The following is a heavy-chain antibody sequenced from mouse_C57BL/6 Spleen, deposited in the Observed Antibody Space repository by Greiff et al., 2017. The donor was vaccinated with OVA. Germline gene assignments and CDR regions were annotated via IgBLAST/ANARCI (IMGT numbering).Heavy chain of an antibody. J-gene: IGHJ3*01. Sequence: EVKVVESGAELVRPGASVKLSCTASGFNIKDYYMHWVKQRPEQGLEWIGRIDPEDGDTEYAPKFQGKATMTADTSSNTAYLQLSSLTSEETAVYYGATWGGAVRSWFAYWGQGTLVTVSA. CDR2: IDPEDGDT. CDR1: GFNIKDYY. V-gene: IGHV14-1*01. CDR3: ATWGGAVRSWFAY. D-gene: IGHD2-14*01.